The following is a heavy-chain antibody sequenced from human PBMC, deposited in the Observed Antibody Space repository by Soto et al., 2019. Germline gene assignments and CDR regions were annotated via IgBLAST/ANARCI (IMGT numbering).Heavy chain of an antibody. CDR3: ARDGYSTSSDWPWFDP. D-gene: IGHD6-6*01. V-gene: IGHV3-48*02. CDR2: ITSSGTTI. CDR1: GFTFSVYT. J-gene: IGHJ5*02. Sequence: EAQLVESGGGLVQPGGSLRLSCAASGFTFSVYTMHWVRQSPGKGLEWISSITSSGTTISYADSVKGRFTISRANAKSSLFLQMDTLRDEDTAVYYCARDGYSTSSDWPWFDPWGQGTLVTVSS.